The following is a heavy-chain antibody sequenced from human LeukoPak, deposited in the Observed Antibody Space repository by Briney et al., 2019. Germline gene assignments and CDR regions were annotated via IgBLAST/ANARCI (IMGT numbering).Heavy chain of an antibody. CDR3: AREVRGTFDY. CDR2: ISYDGSNK. J-gene: IGHJ4*02. V-gene: IGHV3-30*04. CDR1: GFTFSSYA. D-gene: IGHD1-26*01. Sequence: GRSLRLSCAASGFTFSSYAMHWVCQAPGKGLEWVAVISYDGSNKYYADSVKGRFTISRDNSKNTLYLQMNSLRAEDTAVYYCAREVRGTFDYWGQGTLVTVSS.